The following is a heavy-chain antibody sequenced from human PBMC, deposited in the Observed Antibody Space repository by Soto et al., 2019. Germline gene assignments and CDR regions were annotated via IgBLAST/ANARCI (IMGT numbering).Heavy chain of an antibody. Sequence: QVQLVESGGGLVTPGGSLRLSCASSGFTFSEYYMSWIRQAPGKGLEWLSYISPGSRYPAYADSVKGRFTISRDNARRSLSLQMNSLTVDDTAIYHCVRVGGGGLFDPWGQGSMVTVSS. V-gene: IGHV3-11*06. CDR1: GFTFSEYY. CDR2: ISPGSRYP. CDR3: VRVGGGGLFDP. J-gene: IGHJ5*02. D-gene: IGHD2-15*01.